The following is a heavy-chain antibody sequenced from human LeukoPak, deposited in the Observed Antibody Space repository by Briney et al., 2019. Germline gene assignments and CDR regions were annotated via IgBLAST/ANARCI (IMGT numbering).Heavy chain of an antibody. CDR2: MNPNSGNT. V-gene: IGHV1-8*01. CDR3: ARAKGIAAAADY. J-gene: IGHJ4*02. D-gene: IGHD6-13*01. Sequence: ASVKVSCKASGYTFTSYDINWVRQATGQGLEWMGWMNPNSGNTGYAQKFQGRVTMTRNTSISTAYMELSSLRSEDTAVYYCARAKGIAAAADYWGQGTLVTVSS. CDR1: GYTFTSYD.